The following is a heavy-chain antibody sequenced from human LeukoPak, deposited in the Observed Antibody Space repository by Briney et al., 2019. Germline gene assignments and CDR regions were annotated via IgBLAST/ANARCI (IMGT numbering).Heavy chain of an antibody. CDR1: GASITDYY. V-gene: IGHV4-59*01. Sequence: PSETLSLTCSVSGASITDYYWSWIRQPPAKGLEWIGYTYYSGSPNYNPSLKSRVTLSLDTSQNQFSLKLTSVTAADTAVYFCAYGGDAYKTGDWGQATLVTVSS. D-gene: IGHD5-24*01. CDR3: AYGGDAYKTGD. J-gene: IGHJ4*02. CDR2: TYYSGSP.